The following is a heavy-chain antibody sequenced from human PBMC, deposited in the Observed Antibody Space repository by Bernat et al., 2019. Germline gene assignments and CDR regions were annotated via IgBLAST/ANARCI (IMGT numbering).Heavy chain of an antibody. J-gene: IGHJ4*03. V-gene: IGHV3-7*03. CDR2: INQDGSQE. Sequence: VQLAESGGGLVQPGGSLRLSCAASGFTFSSYWMMWVRQAPGKGLEWVANINQDGSQEYYVDSVKGRFTISKDNAKDSLYLQMNNLRAGDTAIYYWAAKYPSSQGRDREGNDFWGQGTLVNVS. D-gene: IGHD1-1*01. CDR3: AAKYPSSQGRDREGNDF. CDR1: GFTFSSYW.